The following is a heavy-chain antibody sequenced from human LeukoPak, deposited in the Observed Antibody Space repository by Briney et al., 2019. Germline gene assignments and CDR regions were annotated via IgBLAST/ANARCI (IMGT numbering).Heavy chain of an antibody. CDR1: GFTFSSYD. CDR3: ARGYAAIPD. D-gene: IGHD2-15*01. Sequence: GGSLRLSCAASGFTFSSYDMHWVRQATGKGLEWFSAISGSGGSTYYADSVKGRFTISRDNAKDSLFLQMSSLRDEDTALYYCARGYAAIPDWGQGTLVTVSS. V-gene: IGHV3-23*01. J-gene: IGHJ4*02. CDR2: ISGSGGST.